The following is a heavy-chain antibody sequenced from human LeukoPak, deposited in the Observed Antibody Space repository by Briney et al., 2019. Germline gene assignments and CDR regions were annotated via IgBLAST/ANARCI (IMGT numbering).Heavy chain of an antibody. V-gene: IGHV1-2*02. CDR2: DIPNGGHT. CDR3: ARQGALVKGIDY. CDR1: GYTYTVYY. D-gene: IGHD6-13*01. Sequence: TVDVSRKASGYTYTVYYMQGVRGAPRQGLVWRGRDIPNGGHTNYAQKYQGRVTMTRDTSIRAVYMELSRLRSDDTAVYYCARQGALVKGIDYWGQGTLVSVCS. J-gene: IGHJ4*02.